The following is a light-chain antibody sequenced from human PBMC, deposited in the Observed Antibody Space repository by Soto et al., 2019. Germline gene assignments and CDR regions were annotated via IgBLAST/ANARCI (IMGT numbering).Light chain of an antibody. CDR2: GAS. Sequence: EIVLTQSPGTLSLSPGERATLSCRASQSVSSSYLAWYQQKTGQAPRLLIYGASSRATGIPDRFSGSGSGTDFTLTISSLEPEDFAVYYCQQYGSSPALTFGGGTKVEIK. CDR3: QQYGSSPALT. CDR1: QSVSSSY. V-gene: IGKV3-20*01. J-gene: IGKJ4*01.